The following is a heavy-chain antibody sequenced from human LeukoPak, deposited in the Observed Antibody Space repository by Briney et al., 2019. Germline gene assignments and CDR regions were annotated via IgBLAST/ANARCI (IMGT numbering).Heavy chain of an antibody. J-gene: IGHJ4*02. D-gene: IGHD3-3*01. Sequence: GGSLRLSCAASGFTFSNYWMNWVRQAPGKGLEWVANIKQDGNEKYYVDSVKGRFTSSRDNAKNSLYLQMNSLRAEDTAVYYCARVALDFWSGYYDYWGQGTLVTVSS. CDR3: ARVALDFWSGYYDY. CDR1: GFTFSNYW. CDR2: IKQDGNEK. V-gene: IGHV3-7*01.